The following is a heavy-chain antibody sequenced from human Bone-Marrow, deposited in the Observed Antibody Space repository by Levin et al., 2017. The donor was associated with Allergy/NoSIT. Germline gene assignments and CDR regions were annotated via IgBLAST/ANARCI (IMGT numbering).Heavy chain of an antibody. CDR3: AKGGLVRFDYYFDY. Sequence: GESLKISCAASGFTFSSYAMSWVRQAPGKGLEWVSAISGSGGSTYYADSVKGRFTISRDNSKNTLYLQMNSLRAEDTAVYYCAKGGLVRFDYYFDYWGQGTLVTVSS. CDR2: ISGSGGST. V-gene: IGHV3-23*01. J-gene: IGHJ4*02. CDR1: GFTFSSYA. D-gene: IGHD3-3*01.